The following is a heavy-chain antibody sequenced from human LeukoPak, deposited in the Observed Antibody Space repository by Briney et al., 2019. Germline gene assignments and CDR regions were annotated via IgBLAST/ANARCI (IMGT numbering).Heavy chain of an antibody. D-gene: IGHD5-18*01. V-gene: IGHV3-23*01. Sequence: GGSLRLSCVDSGSIISNNVMGWVRQAPGKGLEWASTINVGGEATHYAESVKGRFTISRDSSKNTLYLQMNSLSVEDTAVYYCAKEGYSSGHAGAFNIWGPGTMVTASS. J-gene: IGHJ3*02. CDR3: AKEGYSSGHAGAFNI. CDR2: INVGGEAT. CDR1: GSIISNNV.